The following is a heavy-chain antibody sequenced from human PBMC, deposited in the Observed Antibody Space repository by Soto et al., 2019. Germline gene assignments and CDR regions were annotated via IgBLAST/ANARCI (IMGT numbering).Heavy chain of an antibody. CDR3: ARAGGYYDRRGHFDY. J-gene: IGHJ4*02. V-gene: IGHV3-74*01. CDR1: GFTFSTYW. D-gene: IGHD3-22*01. Sequence: GGSLSPSCAASGFTFSTYWMHWLRQAPGKGLVWVSRINSDGSSTSYADSVKGRFTISRGNAKNTLYLQMNSLRAEDTAVYYCARAGGYYDRRGHFDYWGQGTLVTVSS. CDR2: INSDGSST.